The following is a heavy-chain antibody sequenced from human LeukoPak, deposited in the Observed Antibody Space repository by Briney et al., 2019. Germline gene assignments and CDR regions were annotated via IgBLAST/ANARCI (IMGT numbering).Heavy chain of an antibody. Sequence: GFLRLSCAASGFTVSNNYMSWVRQAPGKGLEWVSITYSDSSTNYADSVKGRFTISRDTSQNTLSLQMNSLRAEDTAVYYCVRKNRDFNAAFDIWGQGTVVTVSS. V-gene: IGHV3-53*01. J-gene: IGHJ3*02. CDR2: TYSDSST. CDR3: VRKNRDFNAAFDI. D-gene: IGHD2-21*02. CDR1: GFTVSNNY.